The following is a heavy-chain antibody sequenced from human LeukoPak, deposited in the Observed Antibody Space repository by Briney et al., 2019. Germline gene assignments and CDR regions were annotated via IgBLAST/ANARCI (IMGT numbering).Heavy chain of an antibody. J-gene: IGHJ4*02. D-gene: IGHD3/OR15-3a*01. CDR3: ARQTGSGLFILP. V-gene: IGHV4-39*01. CDR1: GVSISSSNSY. Sequence: SETVSLTCTVSGVSISSSNSYWGWIRQPPGKGLEWIGSIYYSGNTYYNASHKSQVSISIDTSKNQFSLRLTSVTAADTAVYYCARQTGSGLFILPGGQGTLVTVSS. CDR2: IYYSGNT.